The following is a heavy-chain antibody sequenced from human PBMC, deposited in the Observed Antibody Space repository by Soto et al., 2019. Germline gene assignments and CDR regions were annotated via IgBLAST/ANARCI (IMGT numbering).Heavy chain of an antibody. V-gene: IGHV4-31*03. CDR3: ATRRAPTYFDI. D-gene: IGHD2-2*01. CDR1: GGSISSGGYY. J-gene: IGHJ3*02. CDR2: IYYSGST. Sequence: PSETLSLTCTVSGGSISSGGYYWSWIRQHPGKGLEWIGYIYYSGSTYYNPSLKSRVIISVDTSKNQFSLKLISVTAADTAVYYCATRRAPTYFDIWGQGTMVTLSS.